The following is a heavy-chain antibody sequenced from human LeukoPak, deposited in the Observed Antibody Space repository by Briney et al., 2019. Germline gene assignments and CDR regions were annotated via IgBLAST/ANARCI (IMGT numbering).Heavy chain of an antibody. CDR2: INSDGSST. V-gene: IGHV3-74*01. Sequence: PGGSLRLSCAASGFTFSSYWMHWVRQAPGKGLVWVSRINSDGSSTSYADSVKGRFTISRDNAKNTLYLQMNSPRAEDTAVYYCATKHGGPYAFDIWGQGTMVTVSS. CDR3: ATKHGGPYAFDI. J-gene: IGHJ3*02. CDR1: GFTFSSYW. D-gene: IGHD2-21*01.